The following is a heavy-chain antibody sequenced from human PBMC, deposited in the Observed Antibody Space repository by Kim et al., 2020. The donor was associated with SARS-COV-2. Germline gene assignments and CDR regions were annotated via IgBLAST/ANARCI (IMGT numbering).Heavy chain of an antibody. V-gene: IGHV4-39*07. Sequence: SETLSLTCTVSGGSISSSSYYWGWIRQPPGKGLEWIGSIYYSGSTYYNPSLKSRVTISVDTSKNQFSLKLSSVTAADTAVYYCARDLTPFDYYDSSGYSGVYYYYGMDVWGQGTTVTVSS. CDR2: IYYSGST. J-gene: IGHJ6*02. CDR1: GGSISSSSYY. CDR3: ARDLTPFDYYDSSGYSGVYYYYGMDV. D-gene: IGHD3-22*01.